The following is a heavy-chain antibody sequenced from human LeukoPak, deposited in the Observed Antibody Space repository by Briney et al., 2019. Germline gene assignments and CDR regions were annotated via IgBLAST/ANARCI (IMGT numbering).Heavy chain of an antibody. CDR3: ASALEVAGTAFDI. J-gene: IGHJ3*02. CDR1: GYTLTGYY. Sequence: ASVKVSCKASGYTLTGYYMHWVRQAPGLGLEWMGWINPNSGGTNYAQKFQGRVTMTRDTSISTAYMELSRLRSDDTAVYYCASALEVAGTAFDIWGQGTMVTVSS. V-gene: IGHV1-2*02. D-gene: IGHD6-19*01. CDR2: INPNSGGT.